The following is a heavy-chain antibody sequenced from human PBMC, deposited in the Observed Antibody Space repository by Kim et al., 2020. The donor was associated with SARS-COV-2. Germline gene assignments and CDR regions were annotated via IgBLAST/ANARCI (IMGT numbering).Heavy chain of an antibody. J-gene: IGHJ4*02. CDR2: ISSSSSYI. Sequence: GGSLRLSCAASGFTFSSYSMNWVRQAPGKGLEWVSSISSSSSYIYYADSVKGRFTISRDNAKNSLYLQMNSLRAEDTAVYYCARGPSHRTIFGVGGSYYFDYWGQGTLVTVSS. D-gene: IGHD3-3*01. CDR3: ARGPSHRTIFGVGGSYYFDY. CDR1: GFTFSSYS. V-gene: IGHV3-21*01.